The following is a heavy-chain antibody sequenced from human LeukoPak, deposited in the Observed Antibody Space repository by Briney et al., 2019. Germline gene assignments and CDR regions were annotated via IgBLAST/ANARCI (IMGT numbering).Heavy chain of an antibody. CDR1: GYIFSNYG. D-gene: IGHD6-13*01. CDR2: ISAHNGNT. Sequence: GASVKVSCKASGYIFSNYGISWVLQAPGHGLEWMGWISAHNGNTNYAQKFQGRVSMTTDTSTTTAHMELRTLRSDDTAVYYCVRDRYWVAGTGWFDAWGQGTLVTVSS. J-gene: IGHJ5*02. V-gene: IGHV1-18*01. CDR3: VRDRYWVAGTGWFDA.